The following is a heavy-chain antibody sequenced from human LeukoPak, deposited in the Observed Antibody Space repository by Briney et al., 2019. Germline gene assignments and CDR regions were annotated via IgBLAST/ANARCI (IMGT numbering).Heavy chain of an antibody. D-gene: IGHD3-3*01. CDR1: GYTFTSYD. CDR2: MNPNSGKT. V-gene: IGHV1-8*01. CDR3: ARHYIRSRPTIFGVTYGMDV. Sequence: ASVNVSCKASGYTFTSYDISWVRQATGQGLEWMGWMNPNSGKTSYAQKFQGRVTITTNTSISTAYMELSSLRSDDTAVYYCARHYIRSRPTIFGVTYGMDVWGQGTTVTVSS. J-gene: IGHJ6*02.